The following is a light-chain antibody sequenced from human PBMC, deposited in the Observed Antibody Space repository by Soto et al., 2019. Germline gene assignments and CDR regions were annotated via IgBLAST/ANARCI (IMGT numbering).Light chain of an antibody. CDR1: QNVANN. CDR2: ASS. J-gene: IGKJ4*01. Sequence: VMTQSPANLSVSPGEGVTLFCRASQNVANNIAWYQVKPAQPPRLLIYASSTRATGTPATFSGSGSETQFSLTISSLQSEDSAVYYCQQYYHWGLSFGGGTKVDIK. V-gene: IGKV3D-15*01. CDR3: QQYYHWGLS.